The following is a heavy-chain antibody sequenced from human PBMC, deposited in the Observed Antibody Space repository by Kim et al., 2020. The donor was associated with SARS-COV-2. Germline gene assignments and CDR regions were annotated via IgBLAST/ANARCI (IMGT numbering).Heavy chain of an antibody. J-gene: IGHJ4*02. V-gene: IGHV3-33*01. D-gene: IGHD6-13*01. Sequence: YADSVKGRFTISRDNSKNTLYLQMNSLRAEDTAVYYCAREEIAAAVYFDYWGQGTLVTVSS. CDR3: AREEIAAAVYFDY.